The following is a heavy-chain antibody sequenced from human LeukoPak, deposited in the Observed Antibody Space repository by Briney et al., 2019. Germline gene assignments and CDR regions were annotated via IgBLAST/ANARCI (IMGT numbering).Heavy chain of an antibody. V-gene: IGHV1-18*01. CDR2: ISAYNGNT. CDR1: GYTFTSYG. J-gene: IGHJ4*02. D-gene: IGHD6-13*01. Sequence: GASVKVSCKASGYTFTSYGISWVRQAPGQGLEWMGWISAYNGNTNYAQKLQGRVTMTTDTSTSTAYMELRSLRSDDTAVYYCARDVIAAAGTGYFDYWGQGTLVTVSS. CDR3: ARDVIAAAGTGYFDY.